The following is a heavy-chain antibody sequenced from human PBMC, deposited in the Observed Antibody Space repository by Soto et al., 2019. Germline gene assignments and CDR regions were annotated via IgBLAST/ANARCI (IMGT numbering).Heavy chain of an antibody. CDR3: AKHHGAWPSNWLDA. V-gene: IGHV3-23*01. Sequence: QMLATEGCWVQPGGSLRLSSAASQFTFSVYGMSWVLQAPGKGLAWVSSISVTGENSLYADSVRSRFTMSRDNSKGLLYLKMNSLRVADTAMFYCAKHHGAWPSNWLDAWGQGALVTVSS. J-gene: IGHJ5*02. CDR1: QFTFSVYG. CDR2: ISVTGENS.